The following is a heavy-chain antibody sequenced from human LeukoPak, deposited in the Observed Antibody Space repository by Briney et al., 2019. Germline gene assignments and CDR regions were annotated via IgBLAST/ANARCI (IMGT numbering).Heavy chain of an antibody. CDR1: GFTFTRFN. CDR3: ARPFYYDTNGGEGMDV. V-gene: IGHV3-21*06. D-gene: IGHD2-8*01. J-gene: IGHJ6*02. Sequence: GGSLRLPCAASGFTFTRFNMNWVRQAPGKGLELVSSITTSGTYIYYADSVQGRFTISRDNAKNSLYLQMNSLRAEDTAVYYCARPFYYDTNGGEGMDVWGQGTTVTVSS. CDR2: ITTSGTYI.